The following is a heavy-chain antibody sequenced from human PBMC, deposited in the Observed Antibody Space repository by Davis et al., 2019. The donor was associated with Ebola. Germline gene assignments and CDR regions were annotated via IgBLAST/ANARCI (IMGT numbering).Heavy chain of an antibody. CDR1: GYTFTSYG. Sequence: AASVKVSCKASGYTFTSYGISWVRQAPGQGLEWMGWISAYNGNTNYAQKLQGRVTMTTDTSTSTAYMELRSLRSDDTAVYYCARTVGDIYYYGMDVWGQGTTVTVSS. CDR3: ARTVGDIYYYGMDV. J-gene: IGHJ6*02. CDR2: ISAYNGNT. D-gene: IGHD3-16*01. V-gene: IGHV1-18*01.